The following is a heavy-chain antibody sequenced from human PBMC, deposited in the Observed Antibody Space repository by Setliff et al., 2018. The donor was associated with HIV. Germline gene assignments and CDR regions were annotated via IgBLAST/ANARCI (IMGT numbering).Heavy chain of an antibody. CDR1: GGSISSYY. V-gene: IGHV4-59*08. J-gene: IGHJ3*02. Sequence: SETLSLTCTVSGGSISSYYWSWVRQPPGKGLEWIGYIYYSGNTHYNPSLKSRVTMSVDTSKNQFSLKLSSVTAADTAVYYCASSRGRYYGSVRAFDIWGRGTMVTVSS. CDR3: ASSRGRYYGSVRAFDI. D-gene: IGHD3-10*01. CDR2: IYYSGNT.